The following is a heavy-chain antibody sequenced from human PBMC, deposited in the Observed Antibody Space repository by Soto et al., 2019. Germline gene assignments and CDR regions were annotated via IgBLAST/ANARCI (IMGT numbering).Heavy chain of an antibody. CDR2: MNPNSGKA. Sequence: QVQLVQSGAEVKKPGASVKVSCKASGYTFTSYDINWVRQAAGQGLEWIGWMNPNSGKAVYAQKFQGRVTMAGNTSIITAYMELSSLRADDTAVYFCARGLVVVSATYWFFDLWGRGTLVTVSS. V-gene: IGHV1-8*01. D-gene: IGHD2-15*01. J-gene: IGHJ2*01. CDR3: ARGLVVVSATYWFFDL. CDR1: GYTFTSYD.